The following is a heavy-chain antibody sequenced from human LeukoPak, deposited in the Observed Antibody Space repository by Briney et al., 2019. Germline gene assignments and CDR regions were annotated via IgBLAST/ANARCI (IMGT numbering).Heavy chain of an antibody. CDR3: ARGVKLGWFDP. V-gene: IGHV1-69*06. Sequence: ASGKVSCKASGGTVSIYAVSWVRQAPGQVLEWMGGIIPIFGTANYAQKFQGRVTLTADKSTSTAYMELSSLRSEDTSVYYCARGVKLGWFDPWGQGTLVTVSS. J-gene: IGHJ5*02. CDR1: GGTVSIYA. CDR2: IIPIFGTA. D-gene: IGHD6-6*01.